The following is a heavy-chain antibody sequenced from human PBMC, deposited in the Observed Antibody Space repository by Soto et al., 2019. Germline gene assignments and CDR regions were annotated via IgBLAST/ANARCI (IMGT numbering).Heavy chain of an antibody. CDR2: IGTAGDT. J-gene: IGHJ4*02. CDR3: ARTDIVAPYYFDY. D-gene: IGHD5-12*01. Sequence: SCASSGCTFSSYDMHWVRQATGKGLEWASAIGTAGDTYYPGSVKGRFTISRENAKNSLYLQMNSLRAEDTAVYYCARTDIVAPYYFDYWGQGTLVTVSS. V-gene: IGHV3-13*01. CDR1: GCTFSSYD.